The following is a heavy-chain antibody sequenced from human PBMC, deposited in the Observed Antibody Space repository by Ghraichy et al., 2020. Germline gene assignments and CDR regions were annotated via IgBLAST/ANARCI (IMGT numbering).Heavy chain of an antibody. CDR3: VSLGQKGYYGSGTYFGY. Sequence: GGSLRLSCAASGFTFTNYWMSWVRQAPGKGLEWVANIKQDGSAKYDVDSVKGRLTISRDNTKNSPDLQMNGLRAEDTAVYYCVSLGQKGYYGSGTYFGYWGQGTLVTGSS. D-gene: IGHD3-10*01. CDR2: IKQDGSAK. J-gene: IGHJ4*02. V-gene: IGHV3-7*01. CDR1: GFTFTNYW.